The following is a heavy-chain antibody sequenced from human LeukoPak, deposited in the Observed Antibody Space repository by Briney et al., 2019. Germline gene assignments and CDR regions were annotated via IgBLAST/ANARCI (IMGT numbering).Heavy chain of an antibody. CDR3: ARGFCTGTNCLVDY. Sequence: GGSLRLSCAASGFTVSTNFMNWVRQAPGKGLEWVSIMYSGGSTYYADSVKGRFTISRDDSKNTVCLQMNSLSADDTAMYYCARGFCTGTNCLVDYWGQGTLVTVSS. V-gene: IGHV3-53*01. CDR2: MYSGGST. CDR1: GFTVSTNF. D-gene: IGHD2-8*02. J-gene: IGHJ4*02.